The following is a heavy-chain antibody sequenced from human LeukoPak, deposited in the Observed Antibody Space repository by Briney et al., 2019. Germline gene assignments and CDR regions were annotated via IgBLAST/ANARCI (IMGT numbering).Heavy chain of an antibody. CDR1: GLTFSSYA. CDR3: AKVGFSEMEWLLYSDH. J-gene: IGHJ4*02. D-gene: IGHD3-3*01. V-gene: IGHV3-23*01. Sequence: PGGSLRLSCAASGLTFSSYAMSWVRQAPGKGLEWVSAISGSSGHTYYADSVKGRFTISRDNSKNTLYLQMNSLIAEDPAVYYCAKVGFSEMEWLLYSDHWGQGTLVTVSS. CDR2: ISGSSGHT.